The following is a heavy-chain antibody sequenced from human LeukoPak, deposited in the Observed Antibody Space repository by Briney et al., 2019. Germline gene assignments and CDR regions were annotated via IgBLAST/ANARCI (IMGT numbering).Heavy chain of an antibody. CDR1: GGSFSGYY. CDR3: ARGNSYGSVYFDY. CDR2: INHSGST. Sequence: SETLSLTCAVNGGSFSGYYWSWIRQPPGKGLEWIGEINHSGSTNYNPSLKSRVTISVDTSKNQFSLKLSSVTAADTAVYYCARGNSYGSVYFDYWGQGTLVTVSS. V-gene: IGHV4-34*01. J-gene: IGHJ4*02. D-gene: IGHD5-18*01.